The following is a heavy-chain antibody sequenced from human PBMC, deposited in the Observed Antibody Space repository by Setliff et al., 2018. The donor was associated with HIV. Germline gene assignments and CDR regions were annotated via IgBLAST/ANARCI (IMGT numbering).Heavy chain of an antibody. CDR3: ARKGDWNYPYDY. CDR2: IYSSGST. CDR1: GGSISGYY. D-gene: IGHD1-7*01. Sequence: SETLSLTCTVSGGSISGYYWSWIRQPPGKALEWIGYIYSSGSTNYNPSLKGRVTISEDPSKNQFSLKLTSVTAADTAVYYCARKGDWNYPYDYWGLGTLVTVSS. V-gene: IGHV4-4*09. J-gene: IGHJ4*02.